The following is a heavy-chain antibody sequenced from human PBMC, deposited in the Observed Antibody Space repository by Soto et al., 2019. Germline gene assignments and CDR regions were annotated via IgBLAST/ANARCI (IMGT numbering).Heavy chain of an antibody. J-gene: IGHJ6*03. CDR2: IYYSGST. CDR3: ARGLGYCSSTSCYWSYYYMDV. D-gene: IGHD2-2*01. CDR1: GGSIRSYY. V-gene: IGHV4-59*01. Sequence: SETLSLTCTVSGGSIRSYYWSWIRQPPGKGLEWIGYIYYSGSTNYNPSLKSRVTISVDTSKNQFSLKLSSVTAADTAVYYCARGLGYCSSTSCYWSYYYMDVWGKGTTVTVSS.